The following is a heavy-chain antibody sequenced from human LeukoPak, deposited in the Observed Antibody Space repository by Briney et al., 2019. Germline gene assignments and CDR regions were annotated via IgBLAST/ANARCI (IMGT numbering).Heavy chain of an antibody. J-gene: IGHJ4*02. CDR1: GYTFTTYY. V-gene: IGHV1-46*01. Sequence: ASVKVSCKASGYTFTTYYMHWGRQAPGQGFEWMGIINPSGGSTNYAQKFQGRVTMTRDTSTSTVYMELSSLRSDDTAVYYCARDLGGSYQDYRGQGTLVTVSS. CDR2: INPSGGST. CDR3: ARDLGGSYQDY. D-gene: IGHD1-26*01.